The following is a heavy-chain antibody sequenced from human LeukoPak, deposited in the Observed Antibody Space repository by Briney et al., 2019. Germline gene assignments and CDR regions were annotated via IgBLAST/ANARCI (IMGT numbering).Heavy chain of an antibody. CDR2: ISSSGSTI. CDR1: GFTFSSYE. D-gene: IGHD3-22*01. V-gene: IGHV3-48*03. Sequence: GGSLRLSCAASGFTFSSYEMNWVRQAPGKGLEWVSYISSSGSTIYYADSVKGRFTISRGNAKNSLYLQMNSLRAEDTAVYYCARDDSRYGMDVWGQGTTVTVSS. J-gene: IGHJ6*02. CDR3: ARDDSRYGMDV.